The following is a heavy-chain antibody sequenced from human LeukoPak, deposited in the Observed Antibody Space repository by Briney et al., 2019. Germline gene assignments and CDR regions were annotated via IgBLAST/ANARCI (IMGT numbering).Heavy chain of an antibody. CDR1: GFSFSSYA. Sequence: GGSLRLSCAASGFSFSSYAMSWVRQAPGKGLEWVSSISGSGGSTYYADSVKGRFTTSRDNSKNTLYLQMNSLRAEDTAVYYCASRDIVVVPAARYGMDVWGQGTTVTVSS. V-gene: IGHV3-23*01. CDR3: ASRDIVVVPAARYGMDV. J-gene: IGHJ6*02. CDR2: ISGSGGST. D-gene: IGHD2-2*01.